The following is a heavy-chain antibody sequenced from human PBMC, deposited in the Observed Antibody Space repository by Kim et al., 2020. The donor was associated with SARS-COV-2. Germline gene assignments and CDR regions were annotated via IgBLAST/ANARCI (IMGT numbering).Heavy chain of an antibody. D-gene: IGHD2-15*01. J-gene: IGHJ3*02. CDR2: ST. V-gene: IGHV4-59*01. CDR3: ARVLRDGFDI. Sequence: STNYNPSLKSRVTISIDTSKNRFSLKLSSVTAADTAVYYCARVLRDGFDIWGQGTMVTVSS.